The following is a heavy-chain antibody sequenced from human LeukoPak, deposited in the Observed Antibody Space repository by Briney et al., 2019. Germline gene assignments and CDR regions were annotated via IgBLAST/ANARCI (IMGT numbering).Heavy chain of an antibody. CDR2: ISYDGTNK. CDR3: ARSAGYCSSTSCYYYDY. CDR1: GFTFSSYA. D-gene: IGHD2-2*01. V-gene: IGHV3-30*04. Sequence: GGSLRLSCAASGFTFSSYAMHWVRQAPGKGLEWVAVISYDGTNKYYADSVKGRITISRDNSKNTLYLQMNSLRAEDTAVYYCARSAGYCSSTSCYYYDYWGQGTLVTVSS. J-gene: IGHJ4*02.